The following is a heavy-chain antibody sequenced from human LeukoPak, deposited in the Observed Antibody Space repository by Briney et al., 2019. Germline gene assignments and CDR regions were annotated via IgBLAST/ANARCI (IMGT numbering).Heavy chain of an antibody. CDR1: GYTFTSYY. CDR3: ARDRGAFTMVRGDPFDY. CDR2: INPSGGST. D-gene: IGHD3-10*01. Sequence: ASVKVSCKASGYTFTSYYMHWVRQAPGQGLERMGIINPSGGSTSYAQKFQGRVTMTRDTSTSTVYMELSSLRSEDTAVYYCARDRGAFTMVRGDPFDYWGQGTLVTVSS. V-gene: IGHV1-46*01. J-gene: IGHJ4*02.